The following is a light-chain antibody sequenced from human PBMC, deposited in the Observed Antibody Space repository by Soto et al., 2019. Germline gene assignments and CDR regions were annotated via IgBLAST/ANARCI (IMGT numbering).Light chain of an antibody. Sequence: AIQITQSTFSLSAAVGDRVTITCLASQGIRNDLGWYQQKPGKAPKLLIYAASSLQSGVPSRFSGSGYGTDFNLTISSLQTEDFATYYCLQDYNYPPTFGQGTRLEIK. CDR3: LQDYNYPPT. CDR2: AAS. J-gene: IGKJ5*01. V-gene: IGKV1-6*01. CDR1: QGIRND.